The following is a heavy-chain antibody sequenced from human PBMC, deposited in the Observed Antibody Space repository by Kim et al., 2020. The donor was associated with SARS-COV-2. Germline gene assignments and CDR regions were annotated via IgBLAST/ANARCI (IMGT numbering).Heavy chain of an antibody. J-gene: IGHJ4*02. V-gene: IGHV3-23*01. CDR2: SNGIT. D-gene: IGHD2-21*02. Sequence: SNGITGYIDSVNGRFTISRDNYKNTMYLQMNNLRADDTALYFCARGVTYWGQGTLVTVSP. CDR3: ARGVTY.